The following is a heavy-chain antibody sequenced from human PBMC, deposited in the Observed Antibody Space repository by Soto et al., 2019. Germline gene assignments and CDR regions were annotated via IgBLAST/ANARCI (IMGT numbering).Heavy chain of an antibody. D-gene: IGHD3-10*01. V-gene: IGHV4-59*01. CDR3: ARRHYYGSGSVPDWFDP. CDR2: IYYSGST. Sequence: SETLSLTCTVSGGSISSYYWSWIRQPPGKGLEWIGYIYYSGSTNYNPSLKSRVTISVDTSKNQFSLKLSSVTAADTAVYYCARRHYYGSGSVPDWFDPWGQGTLVTVSS. CDR1: GGSISSYY. J-gene: IGHJ5*02.